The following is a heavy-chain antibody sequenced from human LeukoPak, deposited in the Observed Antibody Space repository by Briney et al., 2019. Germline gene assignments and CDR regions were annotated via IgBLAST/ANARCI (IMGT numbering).Heavy chain of an antibody. J-gene: IGHJ4*02. CDR3: ARELAVAGTYFDY. D-gene: IGHD6-19*01. CDR2: IIPILGIA. V-gene: IGHV1-69*04. CDR1: GGTFSSYA. Sequence: GASAKVSCKASGGTFSSYAISWVRQAPGQGLEWMGRIIPILGIANYAQKFQGRVTITADKSTSTAYMELSSLRSEDTAVYYCARELAVAGTYFDYWGQGTLVTVSS.